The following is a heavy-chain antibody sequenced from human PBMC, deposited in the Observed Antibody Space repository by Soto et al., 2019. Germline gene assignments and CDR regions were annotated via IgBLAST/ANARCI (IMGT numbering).Heavy chain of an antibody. CDR1: GGTFSRYA. J-gene: IGHJ4*02. CDR3: ASIGSGWYGDY. V-gene: IGHV1-69*12. CDR2: IIPIFGTA. D-gene: IGHD6-19*01. Sequence: QVQLVQSGAEVKKPGSSVKVSCKASGGTFSRYAISWLRQAPGQGLEWMGGIIPIFGTANYAQKFQGRVTITADEATSTAYIELSSLRSEDTAVYYFASIGSGWYGDYWGQGTLVTVSS.